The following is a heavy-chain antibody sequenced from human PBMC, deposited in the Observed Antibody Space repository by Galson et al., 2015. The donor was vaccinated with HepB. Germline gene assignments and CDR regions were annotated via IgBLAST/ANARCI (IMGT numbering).Heavy chain of an antibody. D-gene: IGHD1-1*01. CDR1: GGSISSSSFY. CDR2: IYYNGIT. Sequence: SETLSLTCTVSGGSISSSSFYWGWIRQPPGKGLEWIGSIYYNGITYYNPSLKSRVTISVDTTKNRFSLKLTSVTAADTAVYYCARHGPGPGRRKNWFDRWGQGTLVPVSS. V-gene: IGHV4-39*01. CDR3: ARHGPGPGRRKNWFDR. J-gene: IGHJ5*02.